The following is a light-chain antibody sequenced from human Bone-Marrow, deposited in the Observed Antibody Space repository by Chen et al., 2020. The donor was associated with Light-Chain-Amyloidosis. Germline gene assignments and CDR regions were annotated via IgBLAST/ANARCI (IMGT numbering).Light chain of an antibody. Sequence: SYPLTQPHSVSVSPGQTARITCSGDDLPTKYAYWYQHKPGQAPVLVIHCDTEMPSGISARFSGSSSGTTATLTISGVQAEDEADYHCQSADSSGTYEVIFGGGTKLTVL. J-gene: IGLJ2*01. CDR3: QSADSSGTYEVI. CDR1: DLPTKY. CDR2: CDT. V-gene: IGLV3-25*03.